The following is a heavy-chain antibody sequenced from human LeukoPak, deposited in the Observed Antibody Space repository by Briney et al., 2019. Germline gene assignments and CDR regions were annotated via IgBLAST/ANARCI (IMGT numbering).Heavy chain of an antibody. Sequence: SETLSLTCAVSGGSISSSNWWSWVRQPPGKGLEWIGEIYHSGSTNYNPSLKSRVTISVDTSKNQFSLKLSSVTAADTAVYYCARGSSSSWPSNWFDPWGQGTLVTVSS. CDR1: GGSISSSNW. J-gene: IGHJ5*02. CDR3: ARGSSSSWPSNWFDP. D-gene: IGHD6-13*01. V-gene: IGHV4-4*02. CDR2: IYHSGST.